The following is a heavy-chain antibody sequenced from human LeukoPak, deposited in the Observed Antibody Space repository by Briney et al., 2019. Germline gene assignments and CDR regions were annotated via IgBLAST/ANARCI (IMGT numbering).Heavy chain of an antibody. V-gene: IGHV4-59*12. CDR1: GGSISSYY. D-gene: IGHD5-18*01. CDR2: IYYSGST. Sequence: SETLSLTCTVSGGSISSYYWSWIRQPPGKGLEWIGYIYYSGSTNYNPSLKSRVTISVDTSKNQFSLKLSSVTAADTAVYYCARGQRGYSYGGLDYWGQGTLVTVSS. CDR3: ARGQRGYSYGGLDY. J-gene: IGHJ4*02.